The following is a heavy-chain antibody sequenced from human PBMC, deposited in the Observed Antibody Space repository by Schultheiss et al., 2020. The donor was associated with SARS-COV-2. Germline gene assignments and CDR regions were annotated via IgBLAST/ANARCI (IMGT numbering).Heavy chain of an antibody. CDR3: ARGRMVRGVIIRHALRY. CDR1: GYTFTSYD. CDR2: MNPNSGNT. D-gene: IGHD3-10*01. Sequence: ASVKVSCKASGYTFTSYDINWVRQATGQGLEWMGWMNPNSGNTNYAQKFQERVTITRDMSTSTAYMELSSLRSEDAAVYYCARGRMVRGVIIRHALRYWGQGTLVTVSS. J-gene: IGHJ4*02. V-gene: IGHV1-8*01.